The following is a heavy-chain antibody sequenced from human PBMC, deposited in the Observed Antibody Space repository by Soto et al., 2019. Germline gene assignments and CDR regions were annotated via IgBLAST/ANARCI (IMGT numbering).Heavy chain of an antibody. J-gene: IGHJ4*02. CDR1: GDSISSYY. Sequence: SETLSLTCTVSGDSISSYYWSWIRQPPGKGLEWIGYIHYSGSTNYNPSLKSRVTISVDTSKNQFSLRLSSVTAADTAVYYCARANKYYDFWSGYYVDDYFDYWGQGTLVTVSS. D-gene: IGHD3-3*01. CDR3: ARANKYYDFWSGYYVDDYFDY. V-gene: IGHV4-59*08. CDR2: IHYSGST.